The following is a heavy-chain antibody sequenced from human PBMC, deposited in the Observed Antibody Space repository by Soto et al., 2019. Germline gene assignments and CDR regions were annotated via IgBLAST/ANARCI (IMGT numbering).Heavy chain of an antibody. CDR3: ARSSGGNFGIIIEGTNWFAP. J-gene: IGHJ5*02. V-gene: IGHV1-8*02. Sequence: ASVKVSCKASGGIFSSYAISWLRQAPGQGLEWMGVINPHGGSTAYAQKFKGRVTLTRDTSASTVYMEVSSLTSEDTAMYYCARSSGGNFGIIIEGTNWFAPWGQGTLVTVSS. D-gene: IGHD1-26*01. CDR1: GGIFSSYA. CDR2: INPHGGST.